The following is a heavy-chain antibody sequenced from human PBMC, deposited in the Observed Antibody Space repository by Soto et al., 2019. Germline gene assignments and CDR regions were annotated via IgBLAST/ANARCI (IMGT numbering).Heavy chain of an antibody. CDR1: GGSISSGGYY. CDR3: AREDPYFYYFDY. Sequence: PSETLSLTCTVSGGSISSGGYYWSWIRQHPGKGLEWIGYIYYSGSTYYNPSLKSRVTISVDTSKNQFSLKLSSVTAADTAVYYCAREDPYFYYFDYWGQGTLVTVSS. J-gene: IGHJ4*02. V-gene: IGHV4-31*03. D-gene: IGHD3-3*01. CDR2: IYYSGST.